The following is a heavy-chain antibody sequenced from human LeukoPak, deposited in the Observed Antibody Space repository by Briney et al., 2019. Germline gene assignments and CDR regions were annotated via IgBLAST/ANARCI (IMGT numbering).Heavy chain of an antibody. V-gene: IGHV4-34*01. J-gene: IGHJ4*02. CDR2: IYESGTT. CDR3: ARGAWATRLGS. CDR1: GESLNSYY. Sequence: PSGTLSLTCAVYGESLNSYYWSWVRQPPGEGLEWIGEIYESGTTEYNPSLKSRVTISMVPSKQQFSLSLSSVTAADTAVYYCARGAWATRLGSWGLGTPAIVSS. D-gene: IGHD2-15*01.